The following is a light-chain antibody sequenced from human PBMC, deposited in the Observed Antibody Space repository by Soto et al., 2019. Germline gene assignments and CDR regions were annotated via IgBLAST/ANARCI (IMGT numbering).Light chain of an antibody. CDR3: CSYAGSSTSYV. Sequence: QSALTQPASVSGSPGQSITICCTGTSSDVGSYNLVSWYQQHPGKAPKLMIYEGSKRPSGVSNRFSGSKSGNTASLTISGLQAEDEADYYCCSYAGSSTSYVFGTGTKLTVL. J-gene: IGLJ1*01. CDR1: SSDVGSYNL. V-gene: IGLV2-23*01. CDR2: EGS.